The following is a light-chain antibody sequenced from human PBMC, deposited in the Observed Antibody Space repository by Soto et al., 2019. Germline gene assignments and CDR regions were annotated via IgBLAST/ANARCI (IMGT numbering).Light chain of an antibody. CDR1: QSVSDY. Sequence: EVVLTQSPATLSLSPGERATLSCRASQSVSDYTAWFQQKPGQPPRLVIYEASNRATGIPDRFSGSGSGTDFTLTISSLDPEDFAVYYCQQRNNWPWTFGQGTQVDIK. V-gene: IGKV3-11*01. CDR2: EAS. J-gene: IGKJ1*01. CDR3: QQRNNWPWT.